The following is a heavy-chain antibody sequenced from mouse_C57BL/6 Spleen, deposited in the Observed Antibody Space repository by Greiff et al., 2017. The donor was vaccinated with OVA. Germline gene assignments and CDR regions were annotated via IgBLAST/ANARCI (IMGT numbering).Heavy chain of an antibody. CDR2: IYPSDSET. CDR3: ARVWDWYFDV. CDR1: GYTFTSYW. Sequence: QVQLKQPGAELVRPGSSVKLSCKASGYTFTSYWMDWVKQRPGQGLEWIGHIYPSDSETHYNQQFKDKATLTVDKSSSTAYMQLSSLTSEDSAVYCCARVWDWYFDVWGTGTTLTVSS. D-gene: IGHD4-1*01. J-gene: IGHJ1*03. V-gene: IGHV1-61*01.